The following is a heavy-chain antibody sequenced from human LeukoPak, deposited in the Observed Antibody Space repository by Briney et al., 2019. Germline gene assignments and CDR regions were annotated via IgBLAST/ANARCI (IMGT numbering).Heavy chain of an antibody. Sequence: SETLSLTCTVSGGSISSYYWSWLRQPRGKGVEGMGYIYYSGGTNYNPSLKSRVTISVDTSKNQFALKLSSVTAADTAVYYCARVFGYNYGYPLGVDYWGQGTLVTVSS. CDR3: ARVFGYNYGYPLGVDY. CDR1: GGSISSYY. D-gene: IGHD3-10*01. CDR2: IYYSGGT. J-gene: IGHJ4*02. V-gene: IGHV4-59*01.